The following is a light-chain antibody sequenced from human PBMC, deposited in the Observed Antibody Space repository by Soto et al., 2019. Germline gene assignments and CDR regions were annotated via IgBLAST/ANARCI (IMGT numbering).Light chain of an antibody. J-gene: IGKJ1*01. Sequence: DINMTQSPSTLSASVGNRVTITCRASQSISVWLAWYQQKPGKAPNLLIYKTSSLETVVPSRFSGSGSETEFALTITSLQTDDFATYYCQHSNDYPSTFGQGTKVEIK. CDR1: QSISVW. CDR2: KTS. V-gene: IGKV1-5*03. CDR3: QHSNDYPST.